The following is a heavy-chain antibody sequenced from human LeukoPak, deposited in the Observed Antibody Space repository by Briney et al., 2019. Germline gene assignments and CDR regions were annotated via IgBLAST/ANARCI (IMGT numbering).Heavy chain of an antibody. V-gene: IGHV4-4*07. CDR3: ARGGYSSGRAFDY. J-gene: IGHJ4*02. Sequence: PSETLSLTCTVSGGSSTPYYWNWIRQPAVKGLEWIGRIYSSGSADYKSPFKSRVTMSVDMSKSQISLKLNSVTAADTAVYYCARGGYSSGRAFDYWGQGTLVTVSS. CDR2: IYSSGSA. D-gene: IGHD6-19*01. CDR1: GGSSTPYY.